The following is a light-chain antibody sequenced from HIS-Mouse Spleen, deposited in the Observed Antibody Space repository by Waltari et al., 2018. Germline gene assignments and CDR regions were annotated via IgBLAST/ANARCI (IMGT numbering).Light chain of an antibody. Sequence: QSALTQPRSVSGSPGQSVTISCTGTSSDVGGYNSVSWYQQHPGKAPKLMIYDVSKRPSGVPDRFSGSKSGNTASLTISGLQAEDVADYYCCSYAGSYTYVFGTGTKVTVL. CDR3: CSYAGSYTYV. CDR1: SSDVGGYNS. J-gene: IGLJ1*01. CDR2: DVS. V-gene: IGLV2-11*01.